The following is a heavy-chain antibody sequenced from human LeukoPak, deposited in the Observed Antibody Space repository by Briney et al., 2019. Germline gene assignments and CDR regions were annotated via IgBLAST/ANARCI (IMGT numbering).Heavy chain of an antibody. CDR3: ARDLFRGFRSSWYDY. Sequence: ASVKVSCKASGYTFSSYGIGWVRQAPGQGLEWMGWISAYNGNTNYAQKFQGRVTMTTDTPTSTAYMELRSLRSDDTAVYYCARDLFRGFRSSWYDYWGQGTLVTVSS. CDR2: ISAYNGNT. V-gene: IGHV1-18*01. D-gene: IGHD6-13*01. J-gene: IGHJ4*02. CDR1: GYTFSSYG.